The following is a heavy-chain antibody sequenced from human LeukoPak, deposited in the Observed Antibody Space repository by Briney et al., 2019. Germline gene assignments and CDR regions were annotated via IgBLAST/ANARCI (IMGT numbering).Heavy chain of an antibody. Sequence: PGGSLRLSCAASQFTFTTYAMSWVRHAPGRGLEWVSPIGDSGVPTYYADSVKGRFTISRDNSQNTLYLQMNSLGADDTAVYYCAKVATWTYFDSWGQGTLVTVSS. CDR3: AKVATWTYFDS. CDR2: IGDSGVPT. D-gene: IGHD3/OR15-3a*01. V-gene: IGHV3-23*01. CDR1: QFTFTTYA. J-gene: IGHJ4*02.